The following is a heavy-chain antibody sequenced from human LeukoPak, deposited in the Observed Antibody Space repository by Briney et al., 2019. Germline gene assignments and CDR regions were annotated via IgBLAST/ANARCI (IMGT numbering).Heavy chain of an antibody. Sequence: ASLWVSCEASGYTFTGDYMDWVPQAPGQGLWWMGWINPNSGGTSYAQKFQGRVTMTRDTSISTAYMGLSRLRSDDTAVYYCARVGGATVDYWGQGTLVTVSS. D-gene: IGHD1-26*01. CDR2: INPNSGGT. CDR1: GYTFTGDY. CDR3: ARVGGATVDY. V-gene: IGHV1-2*02. J-gene: IGHJ4*02.